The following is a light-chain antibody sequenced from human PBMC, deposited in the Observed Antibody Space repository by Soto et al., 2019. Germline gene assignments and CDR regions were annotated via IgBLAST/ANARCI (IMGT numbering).Light chain of an antibody. CDR2: GAS. J-gene: IGKJ1*01. CDR1: QSVSDMY. Sequence: EIVLTQSPGTLSLSPGERATLSCRASQSVSDMYLAWYQQKPGQAPRLLIYGASRRATGIPDRFSGCGAWTDFTFAISRLEVEDFAVYYCQFGTMVWTFGQGTKVEI. CDR3: QFGTMVWT. V-gene: IGKV3-20*01.